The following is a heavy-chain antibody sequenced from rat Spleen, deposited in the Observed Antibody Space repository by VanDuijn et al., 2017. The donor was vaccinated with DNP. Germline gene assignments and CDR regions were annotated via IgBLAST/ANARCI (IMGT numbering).Heavy chain of an antibody. CDR3: IRWNSGHFDY. D-gene: IGHD4-3*01. CDR1: GFTFSDYY. J-gene: IGHJ2*01. V-gene: IGHV5-22*01. Sequence: EVQLVESGGGLVQPGRSLKLSCAASGFTFSDYYMAWVRQAPTKGLEWVAYIGSDGYAPYYGDSVKGRFTISRDNSKSTLYLQMNSLRSEDMATYYCIRWNSGHFDYWGQGVMVTVSS. CDR2: IGSDGYAP.